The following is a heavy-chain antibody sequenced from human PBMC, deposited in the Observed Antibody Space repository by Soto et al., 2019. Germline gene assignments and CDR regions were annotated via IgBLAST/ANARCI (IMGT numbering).Heavy chain of an antibody. D-gene: IGHD5-12*01. CDR2: INHSGST. CDR3: ARGWLQFDY. V-gene: IGHV4-34*01. J-gene: IGHJ4*02. Sequence: SEALSVTCAGYGGSFSGYYLSWIRQPPVKGLEWIGEINHSGSTNYNPSLKSRVTISVDTSKNQFSLKLSSVTAADTAGYYCARGWLQFDYWGQGTLVTVSS. CDR1: GGSFSGYY.